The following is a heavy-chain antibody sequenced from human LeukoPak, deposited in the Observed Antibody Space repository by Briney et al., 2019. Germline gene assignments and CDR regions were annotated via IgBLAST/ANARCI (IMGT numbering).Heavy chain of an antibody. CDR1: GFTFNNYA. CDR2: VSGSGGAT. V-gene: IGHV3-23*01. Sequence: GGSLRLSCAASGFTFNNYAMSWVRQAPGMGLERLSYVSGSGGATYYAASVKGRFTISRDNSKNTVYLQMGSLRAEDTAVYYRAKNRGGTYKYYMDVWGNGTTVTVSS. J-gene: IGHJ6*03. CDR3: AKNRGGTYKYYMDV. D-gene: IGHD1-1*01.